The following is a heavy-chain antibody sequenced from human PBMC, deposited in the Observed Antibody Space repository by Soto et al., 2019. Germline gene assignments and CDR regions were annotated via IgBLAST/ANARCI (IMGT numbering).Heavy chain of an antibody. CDR3: ASPRLDWSGYPRNAFDI. D-gene: IGHD3-3*01. J-gene: IGHJ3*02. CDR2: IYPGDSDT. Sequence: GESLKISCKGSGYSFTSYWIGWVRQMPGKGLEWMGIIYPGDSDTRYSPSFQGQVTISADKSISTAYLQWSSLKASDTAMYYCASPRLDWSGYPRNAFDIWAQGTMVTVSS. CDR1: GYSFTSYW. V-gene: IGHV5-51*01.